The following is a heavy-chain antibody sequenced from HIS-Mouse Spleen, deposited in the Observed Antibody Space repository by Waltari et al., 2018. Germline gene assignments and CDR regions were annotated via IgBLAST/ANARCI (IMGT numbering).Heavy chain of an antibody. Sequence: QLQLQESGPGLVKPSETLSLTCTVSGGSISSSSYYWVWLRQPPGKGLGWIGSIYYSGSTYYNPSLKSRVTISVDTSKNQFSLKLSSVTAADTAVYYCAREIPYSSSWYDWYFDLWGRGTLVTVSS. J-gene: IGHJ2*01. CDR3: AREIPYSSSWYDWYFDL. D-gene: IGHD6-13*01. CDR2: IYYSGST. V-gene: IGHV4-39*07. CDR1: GGSISSSSYY.